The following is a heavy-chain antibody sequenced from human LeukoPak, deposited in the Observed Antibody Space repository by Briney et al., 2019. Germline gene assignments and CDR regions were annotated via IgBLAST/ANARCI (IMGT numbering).Heavy chain of an antibody. Sequence: GGSLRLSCAASGFTFSSYAMSWVRQAPGKGLEWVSSVSDSGSNTYYAVSVKGRFSISRDNSKNTLYLQMNSLKAEDTAVYYCAKPRYCSSTSCSNWFDPWGQGTLVTVSS. CDR1: GFTFSSYA. CDR2: VSDSGSNT. V-gene: IGHV3-23*01. J-gene: IGHJ5*02. CDR3: AKPRYCSSTSCSNWFDP. D-gene: IGHD2-2*01.